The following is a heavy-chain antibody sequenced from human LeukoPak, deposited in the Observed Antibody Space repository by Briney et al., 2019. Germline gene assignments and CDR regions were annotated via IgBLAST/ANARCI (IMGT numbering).Heavy chain of an antibody. Sequence: ASVKVSCKASGYTFTSYDINWVRQATGQGLEWMGWMNPNSGNTGYAQKFQGRVTMTRNTSISTAYMELSSLRSEDTAVYYCARARGIWFGELLYDPVYRNWFDPWGQGTLVTVSS. CDR2: MNPNSGNT. V-gene: IGHV1-8*01. CDR1: GYTFTSYD. J-gene: IGHJ5*02. CDR3: ARARGIWFGELLYDPVYRNWFDP. D-gene: IGHD3-10*01.